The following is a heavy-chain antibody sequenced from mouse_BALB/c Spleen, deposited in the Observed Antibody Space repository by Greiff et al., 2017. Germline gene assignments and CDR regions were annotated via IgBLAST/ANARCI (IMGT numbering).Heavy chain of an antibody. V-gene: IGHV1S81*02. CDR2: INPSNGGT. Sequence: QVQLQQSGAELVKPGASVKLSCKASGYTFTSYYMYWVKQRPGQGLEWIGEINPSNGGTNFNEKFKSKATLTVDKSSSTAYMQLSSLTSEDSAVYYCTRKYGSSSLFAYWGEGTLVTVSA. D-gene: IGHD1-1*01. CDR3: TRKYGSSSLFAY. J-gene: IGHJ3*01. CDR1: GYTFTSYY.